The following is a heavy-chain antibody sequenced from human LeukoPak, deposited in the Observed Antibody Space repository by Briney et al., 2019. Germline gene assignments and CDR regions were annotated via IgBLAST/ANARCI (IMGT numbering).Heavy chain of an antibody. J-gene: IGHJ4*02. V-gene: IGHV3-66*04. CDR3: ARQTGY. D-gene: IGHD1-14*01. Sequence: GGSLRLSCAASRFTVNSNYMSWVRQAPGKGLEWVSVIHTGGGTYYADSVKPRFSISRDNSRNTLYLQMNSLRAEDTAVYYCARQTGYWGQGTLVTVSS. CDR2: IHTGGGT. CDR1: RFTVNSNY.